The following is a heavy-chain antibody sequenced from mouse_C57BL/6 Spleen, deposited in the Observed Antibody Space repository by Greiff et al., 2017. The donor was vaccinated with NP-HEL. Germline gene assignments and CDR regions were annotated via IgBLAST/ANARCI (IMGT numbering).Heavy chain of an antibody. Sequence: SGPELVKPGASVKISCKASGYAFSSSWMNWVKQRPGKGLEWIGRIYPGDGDTNYNGKFKGKATLTADKSSSTAYMQLSSLTSEDSAVYFCARSGNYVSYFDYWGQGTTLTVSS. J-gene: IGHJ2*01. D-gene: IGHD2-1*01. CDR3: ARSGNYVSYFDY. CDR2: IYPGDGDT. CDR1: GYAFSSSW. V-gene: IGHV1-82*01.